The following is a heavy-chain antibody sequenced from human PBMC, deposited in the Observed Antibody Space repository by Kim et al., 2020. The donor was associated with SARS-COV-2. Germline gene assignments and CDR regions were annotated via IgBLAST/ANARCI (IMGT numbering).Heavy chain of an antibody. Sequence: SETLSLTCTVSGGSISSGGYYWSWIRQHPGNGLEWIGYIYYSGSTYYNPSLKSRVTISVDTSKNQFSLKLSSVTAADTAVYYCAREQYDSRYYYGMDVWGQGATVTVSS. CDR2: IYYSGST. CDR3: AREQYDSRYYYGMDV. D-gene: IGHD3-16*01. V-gene: IGHV4-31*03. J-gene: IGHJ6*02. CDR1: GGSISSGGYY.